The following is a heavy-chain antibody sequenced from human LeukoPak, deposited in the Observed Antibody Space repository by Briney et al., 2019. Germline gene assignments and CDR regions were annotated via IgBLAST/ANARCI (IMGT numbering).Heavy chain of an antibody. J-gene: IGHJ4*02. CDR1: GYTFTSYY. V-gene: IGHV1-46*01. CDR2: INPSGGST. D-gene: IGHD3-22*01. CDR3: ARDGGGGSQDYYDSSGYYTFDY. Sequence: ASAKVSCKASGYTFTSYYMHWVRQAPGQGLEWMGIINPSGGSTSYAQKFQGRVTMTRDTSTSTVYMELSSLRSEDTAVYYCARDGGGGSQDYYDSSGYYTFDYWGQGTLVTVSS.